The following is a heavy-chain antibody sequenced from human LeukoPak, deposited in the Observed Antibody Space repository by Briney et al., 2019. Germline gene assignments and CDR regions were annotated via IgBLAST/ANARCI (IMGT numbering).Heavy chain of an antibody. CDR2: INPNSGGT. J-gene: IGHJ6*02. CDR3: AVLYGSLRGRYGMDV. Sequence: GASVKVSCKASGGTFSSYAISWVRQAPGQGLEWMGWINPNSGGTNYAQKFQGWVTMTRDTSISTAYMELSRLRSDDTAVYYCAVLYGSLRGRYGMDVWGQGTTVTVSS. D-gene: IGHD3-10*01. V-gene: IGHV1-2*04. CDR1: GGTFSSYA.